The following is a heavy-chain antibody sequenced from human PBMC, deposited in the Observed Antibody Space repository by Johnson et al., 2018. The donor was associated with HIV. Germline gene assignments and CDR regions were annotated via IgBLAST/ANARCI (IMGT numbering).Heavy chain of an antibody. CDR1: GFTFSDYY. J-gene: IGHJ3*02. Sequence: QVLLVESGGDLVKPGGSLRLSCAASGFTFSDYYMSWIRQAPGKGLECVSCISSSGGTIYYADSVKGRFSISRDNAKNSLYLQMNSLRAEDTAVYYCARDRGYWDAFDIWGQGTMVTVSS. CDR3: ARDRGYWDAFDI. CDR2: ISSSGGTI. D-gene: IGHD3-22*01. V-gene: IGHV3-11*04.